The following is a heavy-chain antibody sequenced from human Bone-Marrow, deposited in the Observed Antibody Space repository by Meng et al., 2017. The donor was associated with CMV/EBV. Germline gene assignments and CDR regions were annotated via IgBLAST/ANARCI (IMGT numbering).Heavy chain of an antibody. CDR1: GYTFTGYY. J-gene: IGHJ5*02. D-gene: IGHD3-16*01. CDR2: IDPSDSYT. Sequence: SCKASGYTFTGYYLYWVRQAPGQGLEWMGRIDPSDSYTNYSPSFQGHVTVSADKSISTAYLQWSSLKASDTAIYYCAILRDNWFDPWGQGTLVTVSS. V-gene: IGHV5-10-1*01. CDR3: AILRDNWFDP.